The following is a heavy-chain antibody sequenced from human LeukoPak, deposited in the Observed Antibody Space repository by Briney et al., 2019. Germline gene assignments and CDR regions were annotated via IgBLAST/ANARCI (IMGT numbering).Heavy chain of an antibody. J-gene: IGHJ4*02. CDR1: GFTFSSYS. D-gene: IGHD2-15*01. CDR2: ISSSSSYI. Sequence: GGSLRLSCAGAGFTFSSYSMNWVRQAPGKGLEWVSSISSSSSYIYYADSVKSRFTISRDNAKNSLYLQMNSLRAEDTAVYYCARAAYSPNFDYWGQGTLVTVSS. V-gene: IGHV3-21*01. CDR3: ARAAYSPNFDY.